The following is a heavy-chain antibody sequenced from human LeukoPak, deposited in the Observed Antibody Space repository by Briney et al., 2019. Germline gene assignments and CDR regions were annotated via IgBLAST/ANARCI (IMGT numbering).Heavy chain of an antibody. CDR3: AKITVPGYSSGWSDY. CDR2: ISGSGGST. V-gene: IGHV3-23*01. CDR1: GFTFSSYA. J-gene: IGHJ4*02. Sequence: GGSLRLSCAASGFTFSSYAMSWVRQAPGKGLEWVSAISGSGGSTYYADSVKGRFTISRDNSKNTLYLQMNSLRAEDTAVYYCAKITVPGYSSGWSDYWGQGTLVTVSS. D-gene: IGHD6-19*01.